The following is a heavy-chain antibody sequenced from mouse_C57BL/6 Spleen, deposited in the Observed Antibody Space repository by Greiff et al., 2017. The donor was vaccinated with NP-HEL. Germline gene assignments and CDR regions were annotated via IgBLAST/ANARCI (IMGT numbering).Heavy chain of an antibody. CDR2: IWSGGST. CDR3: AKNLNDYDAMDY. V-gene: IGHV2-5*01. Sequence: QVQLQQSGPGLVQPSQSLSITCTVSGFSLTSYGVHWVRQSPGKGLEWLGVIWSGGSTDYNAAFMSRLSITKDNSKSQVFFKMNSLQADDTAIYYCAKNLNDYDAMDYWGQGTSVTVSS. D-gene: IGHD1-3*01. CDR1: GFSLTSYG. J-gene: IGHJ4*01.